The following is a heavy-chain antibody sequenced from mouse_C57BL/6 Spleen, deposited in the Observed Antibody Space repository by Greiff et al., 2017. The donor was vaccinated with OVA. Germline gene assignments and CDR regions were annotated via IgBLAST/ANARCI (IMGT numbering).Heavy chain of an antibody. CDR2: ISSGGDYI. Sequence: EVKVVESGEGLVKPGGSLKLSCAASGFTFSSYAMSWVRQTPEKRLEWVAYISSGGDYIYYADTGKGRFTISRDNARNTLYLQMSSLKAEDTAMYYCTRDGSGSWFAYWGQGTLVTVSA. V-gene: IGHV5-9-1*02. D-gene: IGHD3-2*02. CDR1: GFTFSSYA. CDR3: TRDGSGSWFAY. J-gene: IGHJ3*01.